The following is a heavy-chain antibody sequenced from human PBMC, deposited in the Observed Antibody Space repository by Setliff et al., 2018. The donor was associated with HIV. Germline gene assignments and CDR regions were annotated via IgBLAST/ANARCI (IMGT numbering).Heavy chain of an antibody. V-gene: IGHV3-74*03. CDR1: GFTFSTYW. Sequence: GGSLRLSCAASGFTFSTYWMHWVRQAPGKGLVWVSHINNDGRKTTYADSVKGRFTVSRDNARNTLYLQMNSLRAEDTAVYYCARVASGYDYGWLDPWGQGTLVTVSS. CDR2: INNDGRKT. CDR3: ARVASGYDYGWLDP. D-gene: IGHD5-12*01. J-gene: IGHJ5*02.